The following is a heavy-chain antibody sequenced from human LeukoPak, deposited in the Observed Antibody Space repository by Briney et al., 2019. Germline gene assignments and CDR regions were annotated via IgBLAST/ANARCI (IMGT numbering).Heavy chain of an antibody. V-gene: IGHV4-38-2*02. Sequence: PSETLSLTCSVSGFSISSTYCWGWIRQPPGQGLEWFGNICHSGSTYYNPSLKSRVSMSLDTSKDQLSLKLISVSAADTAVYYCARVCCYYDSGSSPNRLDPWGQGTMVTVSS. CDR3: ARVCCYYDSGSSPNRLDP. CDR1: GFSISSTYC. CDR2: ICHSGST. J-gene: IGHJ5*02. D-gene: IGHD3-10*01.